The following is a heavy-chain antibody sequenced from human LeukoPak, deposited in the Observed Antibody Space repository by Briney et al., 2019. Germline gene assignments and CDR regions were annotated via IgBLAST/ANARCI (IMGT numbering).Heavy chain of an antibody. V-gene: IGHV3-21*01. CDR1: GFTFNRYN. J-gene: IGHJ4*02. CDR2: ISSSSTHI. CDR3: ARRRGYYDYVWGSYRYGDYFDY. D-gene: IGHD3-16*02. Sequence: GGSLRLSCAASGFTFNRYNMNWVRQAPGKGLEWLSSISSSSTHIYYVDSVKGRFTISRDNAKNSLYLQMNSLRVEDTAVYYCARRRGYYDYVWGSYRYGDYFDYWGQGTLVTVSS.